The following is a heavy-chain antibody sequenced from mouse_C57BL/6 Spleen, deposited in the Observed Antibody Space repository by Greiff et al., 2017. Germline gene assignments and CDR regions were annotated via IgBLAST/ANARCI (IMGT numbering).Heavy chain of an antibody. D-gene: IGHD2-1*01. CDR2: IRNKASNHAT. CDR3: ARGGNAWYFDV. V-gene: IGHV6-6*01. J-gene: IGHJ1*03. CDR1: GFTFSDAC. Sequence: EVHLVESGGGLVQPGGSMKLSCAASGFTFSDACMNWVRQSPEKGLEWIAEIRNKASNHATYYAESVKGRFTISRDDSKSRVYLQLSSLTAEDTGIYYCARGGNAWYFDVWGTGTTVTVSS.